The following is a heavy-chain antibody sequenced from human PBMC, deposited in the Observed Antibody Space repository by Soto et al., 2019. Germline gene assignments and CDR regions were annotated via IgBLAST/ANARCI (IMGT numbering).Heavy chain of an antibody. V-gene: IGHV1-18*04. J-gene: IGHJ4*02. Sequence: QVQLVQSGAEVKKPGASVKVSCKASGYTFTSYGISWVRQAPGQGLEWMGWSSAYNGNTNYAQKLQGRVTMTTDTSTSTAYMELRSLRSDDTAGYYCARDRSYYDSSGPQDYWGQGTLVTVSS. CDR3: ARDRSYYDSSGPQDY. D-gene: IGHD3-22*01. CDR1: GYTFTSYG. CDR2: SSAYNGNT.